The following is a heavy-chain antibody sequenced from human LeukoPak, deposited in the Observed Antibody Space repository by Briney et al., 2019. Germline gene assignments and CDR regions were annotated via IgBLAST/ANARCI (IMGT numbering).Heavy chain of an antibody. Sequence: GGSLRLSCAASGFTFSSYGMHWVRQAPGKGLEWVAFIRYDGSNKYYTDSVKGRFTISRDNSKNTLYLQMNSLRAEDTAVYYCAKDEMATSPFDYWGQGTLVTVSS. V-gene: IGHV3-30*02. CDR3: AKDEMATSPFDY. CDR2: IRYDGSNK. D-gene: IGHD5-24*01. CDR1: GFTFSSYG. J-gene: IGHJ4*02.